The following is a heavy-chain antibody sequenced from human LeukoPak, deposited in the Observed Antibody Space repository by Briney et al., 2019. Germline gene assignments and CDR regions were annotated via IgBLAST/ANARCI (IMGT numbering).Heavy chain of an antibody. D-gene: IGHD3-10*01. J-gene: IGHJ6*04. CDR3: ARDSGSGSYYGMDV. CDR1: GGFISSSNW. Sequence: PSGTLSLTCAVSGGFISSSNWWSWVRQPPGKGLEWIGEIYHSGSTNYNPSLKSRVTISVDKSKNQFSLKLSSVTAADTAVYYCARDSGSGSYYGMDVWGKGTTVTVSS. CDR2: IYHSGST. V-gene: IGHV4-4*02.